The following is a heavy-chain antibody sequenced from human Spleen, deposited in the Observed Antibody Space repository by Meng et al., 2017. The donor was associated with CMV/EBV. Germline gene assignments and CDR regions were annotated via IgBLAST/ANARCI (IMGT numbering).Heavy chain of an antibody. V-gene: IGHV4-34*01. D-gene: IGHD3-9*01. Sequence: YGVSFSGYYWTWIRQVPGKGLQWIGEISQSGSTTYNPALKSRVTISLDTSKNQFSLNLNSVTAADTAVYYCARGHRAGYYYVVFDSWGQGTLVTVSS. CDR3: ARGHRAGYYYVVFDS. J-gene: IGHJ4*02. CDR2: ISQSGST. CDR1: GVSFSGYY.